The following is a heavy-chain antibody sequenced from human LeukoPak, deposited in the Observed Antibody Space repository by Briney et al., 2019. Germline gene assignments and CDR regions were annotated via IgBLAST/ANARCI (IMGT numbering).Heavy chain of an antibody. CDR1: GYTLTELS. Sequence: ASVKVSCKVSGYTLTELSMHWVRQAPGKGLEWMGGFDPEDGETIYAQKFQGRVTMTEDTSTDTAYTELSSLRSEDTAVYYCATDLHYYDSSGFTIPWGQGTLVTVSS. D-gene: IGHD3-22*01. J-gene: IGHJ4*02. CDR3: ATDLHYYDSSGFTIP. V-gene: IGHV1-24*01. CDR2: FDPEDGET.